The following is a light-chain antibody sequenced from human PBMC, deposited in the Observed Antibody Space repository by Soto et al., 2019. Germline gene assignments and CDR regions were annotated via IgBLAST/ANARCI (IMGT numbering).Light chain of an antibody. J-gene: IGLJ1*01. V-gene: IGLV2-14*03. CDR1: SNDVGGYNY. CDR2: DVS. CDR3: SSYTTSNTRQIV. Sequence: QSFLNQPASVSGSPGRSINISCTGTSNDVGGYNYVSWYQHHPGKAPKLIIYDVSNRPSGVSNPFSGSKSGNPASLTISGLQPEDEADYYCSSYTTSNTRQIVFGTGTKVTVL.